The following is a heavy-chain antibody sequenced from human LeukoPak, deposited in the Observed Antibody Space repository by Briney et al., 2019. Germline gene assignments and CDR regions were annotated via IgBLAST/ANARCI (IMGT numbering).Heavy chain of an antibody. CDR3: ARYQTPIAAAGSRYAFDI. D-gene: IGHD6-13*01. J-gene: IGHJ3*02. V-gene: IGHV4-59*01. CDR2: IYYSGST. Sequence: SETLSLTCTVSGGSISSYYWSWIRQPPGKGLEWIGYIYYSGSTNNNPSLKSRVTMLVDTSKNQFSLKLSSVTAADTAVYYCARYQTPIAAAGSRYAFDIWGQGTMVTVSS. CDR1: GGSISSYY.